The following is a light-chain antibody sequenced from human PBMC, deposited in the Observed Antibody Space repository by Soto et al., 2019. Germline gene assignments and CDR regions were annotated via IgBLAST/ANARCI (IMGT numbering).Light chain of an antibody. CDR3: QQYNNWPPIT. Sequence: ETVMTQSPATLSVSPGERATLSCRASQTVSTNLAWYQQKPGQAPRLLIYSASTRATGIPARFSGSGSGTEFTLTIGSLQSEDFAVYFCQQYNNWPPITFGQGTRLEIK. CDR1: QTVSTN. J-gene: IGKJ5*01. CDR2: SAS. V-gene: IGKV3-15*01.